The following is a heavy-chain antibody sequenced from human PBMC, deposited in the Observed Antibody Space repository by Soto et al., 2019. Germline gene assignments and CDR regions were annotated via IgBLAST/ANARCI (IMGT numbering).Heavy chain of an antibody. V-gene: IGHV1-24*01. CDR3: ATGDSSGWIFDY. J-gene: IGHJ4*02. CDR2: FDPEDGET. D-gene: IGHD6-19*01. Sequence: GASVKVSCKVSGYTLTELSMHWVRQAPGKGLEWMGGFDPEDGETIYAQKFQGRVTMTEDTSTDTAYMELSSLRSEDTAVYYCATGDSSGWIFDYWGQGTLVTVYS. CDR1: GYTLTELS.